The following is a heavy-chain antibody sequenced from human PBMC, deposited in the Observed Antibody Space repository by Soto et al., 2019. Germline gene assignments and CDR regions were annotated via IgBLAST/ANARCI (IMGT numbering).Heavy chain of an antibody. Sequence: QVQLQESGPGLVKPSQTLSLTCTVSGGSISSGGYYWSWIRQHPGKGLEWIGYIYYSGSTYYNPSLKSRVTISVDTSKNQFSLKLSSVTAADTAVYYCARGVAAYYYGSGNWFDPWGQGTLVTVSS. CDR2: IYYSGST. V-gene: IGHV4-31*03. D-gene: IGHD3-10*01. CDR1: GGSISSGGYY. J-gene: IGHJ5*02. CDR3: ARGVAAYYYGSGNWFDP.